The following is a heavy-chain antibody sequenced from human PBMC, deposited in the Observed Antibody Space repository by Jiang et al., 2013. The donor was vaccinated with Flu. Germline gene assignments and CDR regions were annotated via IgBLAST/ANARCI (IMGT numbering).Heavy chain of an antibody. CDR2: IYYSGST. CDR1: GGSISSYY. V-gene: IGHV4-59*01. Sequence: SLTCTVSGGSISSYYWSWIRQPPGKGLEWIGYIYYSGSTNYNPSLKSRVTISVDTSKNQFSLKLSSVTAADTAVYYCARTHWGVGARFDYWGQGTLVTVSS. J-gene: IGHJ4*02. CDR3: ARTHWGVGARFDY. D-gene: IGHD1-26*01.